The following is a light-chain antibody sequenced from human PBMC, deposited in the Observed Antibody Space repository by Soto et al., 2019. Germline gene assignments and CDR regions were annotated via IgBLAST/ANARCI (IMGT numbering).Light chain of an antibody. Sequence: DIQMTQSPSSLSASVGDRVTITCRTSQSISTYLNWYHQKPGKAPKLLIYAASGLQIGVPSRFSGSGSGTEFTLTISSLQSDDLATYYCHQYDGYSWTFGQGTKVDIK. CDR1: QSISTY. V-gene: IGKV1-39*01. J-gene: IGKJ1*01. CDR2: AAS. CDR3: HQYDGYSWT.